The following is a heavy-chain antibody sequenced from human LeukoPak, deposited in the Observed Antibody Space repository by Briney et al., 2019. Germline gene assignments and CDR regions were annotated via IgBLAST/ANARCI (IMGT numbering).Heavy chain of an antibody. D-gene: IGHD1-26*01. CDR2: INWNGGGT. V-gene: IGHV3-9*01. CDR3: AKHMRATNTYSFFGLDV. J-gene: IGHJ6*02. CDR1: GFTFKDYG. Sequence: GRSLRLSCAATGFTFKDYGMHWVRQPPGKGLEWVSSINWNGGGTDYADSVKGRFTISRDNAKNSLYLQLSSLRPEDTSLYYCAKHMRATNTYSFFGLDVWGQGTTVTVSS.